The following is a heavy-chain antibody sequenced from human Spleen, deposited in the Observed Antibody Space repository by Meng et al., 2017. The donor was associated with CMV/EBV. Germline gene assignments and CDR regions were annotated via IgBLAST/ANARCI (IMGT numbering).Heavy chain of an antibody. V-gene: IGHV4-61*05. CDR1: GGSIGATTYY. Sequence: SETLSLTCTVSGGSIGATTYYWAWIRQPPGKGLEWIGYIYYSGSTNYNPSLKSRVTISVDTSKNQFSLKLSSVTAADTAVYYCARGTYYYYGMDVWGQGTTVTVSS. CDR3: ARGTYYYYGMDV. CDR2: IYYSGST. J-gene: IGHJ6*02.